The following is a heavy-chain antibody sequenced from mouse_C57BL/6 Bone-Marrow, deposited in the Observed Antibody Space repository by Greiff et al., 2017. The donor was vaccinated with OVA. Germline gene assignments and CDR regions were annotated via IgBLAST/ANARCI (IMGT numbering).Heavy chain of an antibody. CDR2: ISSGGSYT. D-gene: IGHD4-1*01. J-gene: IGHJ2*01. CDR1: GFTFSSYG. Sequence: EVNLVESGGDLVKPGGSLKLSCAASGFTFSSYGMSWVRQTPDKRLEWVATISSGGSYTYYPDSVKGRFTISRDNAKNTLYLQMSSLKSEDTAMYYCARHGDWVDYWGQGTTLTVSS. V-gene: IGHV5-6*01. CDR3: ARHGDWVDY.